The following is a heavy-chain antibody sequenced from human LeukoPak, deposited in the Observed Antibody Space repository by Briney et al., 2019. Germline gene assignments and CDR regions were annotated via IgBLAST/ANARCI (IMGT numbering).Heavy chain of an antibody. V-gene: IGHV1-2*02. D-gene: IGHD6-13*01. J-gene: IGHJ4*02. CDR1: GYTFTGYY. Sequence: GASVKVSCKASGYTFTGYYMHWVRQAPGQGLEWMGWINPNSGGTNYAQKFQGRVTMTRDTSISTAYMELSRLRSDDTAVYYCAREEGMEGSSWTDYWGQGTLLTVSS. CDR3: AREEGMEGSSWTDY. CDR2: INPNSGGT.